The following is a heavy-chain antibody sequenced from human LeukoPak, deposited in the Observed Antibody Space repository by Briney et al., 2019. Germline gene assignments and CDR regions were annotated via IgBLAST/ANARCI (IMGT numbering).Heavy chain of an antibody. J-gene: IGHJ6*02. CDR1: GGSISSYY. CDR2: IYTSGST. D-gene: IGHD6-19*01. CDR3: ARTAVAGNYYYGMDV. Sequence: SETLSLTCTVSGGSISSYYWSWIRQPAGKGLEWIGRIYTSGSTYYNPSLKSRVTISVDTSKNQFSLKLSSVTAADTAVYYCARTAVAGNYYYGMDVWGQGTTVTVSS. V-gene: IGHV4-4*07.